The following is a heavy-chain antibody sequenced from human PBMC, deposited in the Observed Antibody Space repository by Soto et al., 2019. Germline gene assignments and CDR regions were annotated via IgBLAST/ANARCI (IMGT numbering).Heavy chain of an antibody. CDR1: DTTHW. V-gene: IGHV5-51*01. J-gene: IGHJ6*02. CDR2: IYPGDSDT. CDR3: ARLVNYYYGMDV. Sequence: GESLKISCKASDTTHWIGWVRQKPGKGLEWMGIIYPGDSDTKYSPSFQGQVTISVDKSISTAYLHWSSLKASDTATYYCARLVNYYYGMDVWGLGTTVTVSS.